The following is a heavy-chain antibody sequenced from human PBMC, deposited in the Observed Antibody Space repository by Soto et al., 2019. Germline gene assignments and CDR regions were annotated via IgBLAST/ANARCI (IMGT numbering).Heavy chain of an antibody. V-gene: IGHV1-69*01. D-gene: IGHD2-2*02. CDR2: VITIFGTA. Sequence: QVQLVQSGAEVKKPGSSVKVSCKASGGTFSSYALSWVRQAPGQGLAWMGGVITIFGTANYAQKFQGRVTITADESANTAYMELSSLRSEDTDVYYCARRIAERGFAIKRLFQSDWFDPWGQGTLVTVSS. CDR1: GGTFSSYA. CDR3: ARRIAERGFAIKRLFQSDWFDP. J-gene: IGHJ5*02.